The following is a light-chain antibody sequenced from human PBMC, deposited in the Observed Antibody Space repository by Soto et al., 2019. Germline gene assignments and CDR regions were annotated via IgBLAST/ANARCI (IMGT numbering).Light chain of an antibody. Sequence: DIQMTQSPSSVSASVGDRVTITCRASQGISSWLAWYQQKPGKAPKLLIYAASSLQSGVPSRFSGSGSGTDFTLTISSXXPXDXATXXXQXXXSFPYTFGQGTKLEIK. CDR3: QXXXSFPYT. J-gene: IGKJ2*01. CDR1: QGISSW. CDR2: AAS. V-gene: IGKV1-12*01.